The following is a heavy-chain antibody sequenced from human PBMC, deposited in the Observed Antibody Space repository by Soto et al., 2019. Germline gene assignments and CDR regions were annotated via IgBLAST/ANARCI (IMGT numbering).Heavy chain of an antibody. Sequence: PVGSLRLSCAASGFTFSSYWMHWVRQAPGKGLVWVSRINSDGSSTSYADSVKGRFTISRDNAKNTLYLQMNSLRAEDTAVYYCARAEWELLNWFEPWGQGTLVTVSS. D-gene: IGHD1-26*01. CDR3: ARAEWELLNWFEP. CDR1: GFTFSSYW. J-gene: IGHJ5*02. CDR2: INSDGSST. V-gene: IGHV3-74*01.